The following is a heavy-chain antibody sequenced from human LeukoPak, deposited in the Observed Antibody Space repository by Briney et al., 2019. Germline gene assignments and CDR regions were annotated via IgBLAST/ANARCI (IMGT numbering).Heavy chain of an antibody. CDR3: ARDPYYDFWSGYYLGWFDP. D-gene: IGHD3-3*01. V-gene: IGHV3-48*01. CDR1: GFTFSSYS. Sequence: GGSLKLSCAASGFTFSSYSMNWVRQAPGKGLERVSYISSSSSTIYYADSVKGRFTISRDNAKNSLYLQMNSLRAEDTAVYYCARDPYYDFWSGYYLGWFDPWGQGTLVTVSS. J-gene: IGHJ5*02. CDR2: ISSSSSTI.